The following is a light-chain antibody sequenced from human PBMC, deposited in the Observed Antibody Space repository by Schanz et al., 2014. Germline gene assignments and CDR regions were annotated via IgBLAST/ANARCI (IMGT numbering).Light chain of an antibody. CDR3: QQSYSVPWT. CDR1: QNIYRY. J-gene: IGKJ1*01. CDR2: AAS. V-gene: IGKV1-39*01. Sequence: DIQMTQSPSSLSASGGDRVTITCRASQNIYRYLNWYQQKPGKAPKLLIYAASSLQSAVPSRFSGSGSGTDFTLTISSLQPEDFAAYYCQQSYSVPWTFGQGTKVEIK.